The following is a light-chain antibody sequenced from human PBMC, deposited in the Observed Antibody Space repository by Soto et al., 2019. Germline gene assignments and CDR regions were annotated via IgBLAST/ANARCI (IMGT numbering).Light chain of an antibody. V-gene: IGKV1-39*01. CDR1: QSISTF. J-gene: IGKJ1*01. CDR2: AAS. Sequence: DIQMTQSPSSVSASVGDRVTITCRASQSISTFLNWYQQRPGKAPELLIYAASNLQSGVPSRFSGSGSGTDFALTISSLQPEDFATYYCQQSYRIPPWTFGQGTKVDIK. CDR3: QQSYRIPPWT.